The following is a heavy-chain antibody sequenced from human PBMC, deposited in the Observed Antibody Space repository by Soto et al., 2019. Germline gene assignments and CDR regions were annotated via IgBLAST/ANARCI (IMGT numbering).Heavy chain of an antibody. Sequence: GGSLRLSCAASGFTFSSYGMHWVRQAPGKGLEWVAVIWYDGSNKYYADSVKGRFTISRDNSKNTLYLQMNSLRAEDMAVYYCARGALHYYYYGMDVWGQGTTVTVSS. CDR2: IWYDGSNK. CDR1: GFTFSSYG. J-gene: IGHJ6*02. V-gene: IGHV3-33*01. CDR3: ARGALHYYYYGMDV.